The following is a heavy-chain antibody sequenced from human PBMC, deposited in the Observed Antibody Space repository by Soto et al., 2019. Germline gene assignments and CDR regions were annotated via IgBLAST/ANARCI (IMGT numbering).Heavy chain of an antibody. V-gene: IGHV4-59*01. Sequence: SETLSLTCTVSGGSIRSYYWSWIRQPPGKGLEWIGYIYYSGSTNYNPSLKSRVTISVDTSNNQFSLKLSSVTAADTAVYYCAREPTFYLDYWGQGSPVTVSS. CDR3: AREPTFYLDY. CDR2: IYYSGST. CDR1: GGSIRSYY. J-gene: IGHJ4*02.